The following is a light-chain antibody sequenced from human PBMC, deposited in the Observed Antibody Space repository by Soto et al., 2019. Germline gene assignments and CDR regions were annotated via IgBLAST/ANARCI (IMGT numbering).Light chain of an antibody. CDR2: KAS. CDR3: QHYNSYSEA. CDR1: QTISSW. V-gene: IGKV1-5*03. Sequence: IQMTQSPSTLSGSVGDRVTITCRASQTISSWLAWYQQKPGKAPKLPIYKASTLKSGVPSRFSGSGSGTEFTLTISSLQPDDFATYYCQHYNSYSEAFGQGTKVDI. J-gene: IGKJ1*01.